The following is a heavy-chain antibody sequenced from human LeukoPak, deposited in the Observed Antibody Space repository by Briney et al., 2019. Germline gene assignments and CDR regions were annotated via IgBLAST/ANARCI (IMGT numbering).Heavy chain of an antibody. Sequence: ASVKVSCKASGYTFTSYDINWVRQATGQGLEWMGWMNPNTGNAGYAQKFQDRVTITWDASISTAYMDLSNLRSEDTAVYYCARVGYSNSYDYWGQGTLVTVSS. CDR2: MNPNTGNA. J-gene: IGHJ4*02. CDR1: GYTFTSYD. D-gene: IGHD4-11*01. V-gene: IGHV1-8*01. CDR3: ARVGYSNSYDY.